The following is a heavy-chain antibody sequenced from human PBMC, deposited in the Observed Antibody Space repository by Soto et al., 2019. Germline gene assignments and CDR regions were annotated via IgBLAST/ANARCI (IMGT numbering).Heavy chain of an antibody. V-gene: IGHV4-4*07. CDR1: GGSISSSY. J-gene: IGHJ5*02. D-gene: IGHD6-13*01. CDR2: IYTSGST. Sequence: LCGGSISSSYWSWIRQPAGKGLEWIGRIYTSGSTNYNPSLKSRVTMSVDTSKNQFSLKLSSVTAADTAVYYCASSSWYFDWFDPWGQGTLVTVSS. CDR3: ASSSWYFDWFDP.